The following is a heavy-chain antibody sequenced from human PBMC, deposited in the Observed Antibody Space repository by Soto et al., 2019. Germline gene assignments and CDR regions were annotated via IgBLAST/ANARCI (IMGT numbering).Heavy chain of an antibody. CDR1: GGSISSGGYY. CDR2: IYCSGST. V-gene: IGHV4-31*03. CDR3: ASFYSDYDFWSGYSKWFDP. Sequence: SETLSLTCTVSGGSISSGGYYWSWIRQHPGKGLEWIGYIYCSGSTYYNPSLKSRVTISVDTSKNQFSLKLSSVTAADTAVYYCASFYSDYDFWSGYSKWFDPWGQGTLVTVSS. D-gene: IGHD3-3*01. J-gene: IGHJ5*02.